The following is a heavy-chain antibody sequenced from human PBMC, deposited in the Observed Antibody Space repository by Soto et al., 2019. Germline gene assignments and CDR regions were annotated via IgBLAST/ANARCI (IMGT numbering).Heavy chain of an antibody. J-gene: IGHJ5*02. D-gene: IGHD3-3*01. V-gene: IGHV4-39*01. CDR2: IYYSGST. CDR3: ATLGVNYDFWSAYP. CDR1: GGSISSSRYY. Sequence: SETLSLTCTVSGGSISSSRYYWGWIRQPPEKGLEWIGHIYYSGSTYYNPSLKNRVTISVETSKHQFSLTLTSVTAADTAVYYCATLGVNYDFWSAYPWGQGTLVTVSS.